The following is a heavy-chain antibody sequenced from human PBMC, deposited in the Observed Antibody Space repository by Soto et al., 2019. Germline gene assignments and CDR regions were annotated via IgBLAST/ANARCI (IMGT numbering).Heavy chain of an antibody. CDR2: ISYDGSNK. J-gene: IGHJ6*02. CDR1: GFTFSSYG. V-gene: IGHV3-30*03. CDR3: AIGYYYYGMDV. Sequence: QVQLVESGGGVVQPGRSLRLSCAASGFTFSSYGMHWVRQAPGTGLEWVAVISYDGSNKYYADSVKGRFTISRDNSKNTLYLQMNSLRAEDTAVYYCAIGYYYYGMDVWGQGTTVTVSS. D-gene: IGHD3-16*01.